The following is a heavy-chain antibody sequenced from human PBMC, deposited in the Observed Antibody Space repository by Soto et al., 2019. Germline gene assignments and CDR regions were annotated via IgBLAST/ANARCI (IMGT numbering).Heavy chain of an antibody. Sequence: GASVKVSCKASGYTFTSYGISWVRQAPGQGLEWMGWISAYKDNTNYAQKLQGRVTMTTDTSTSTAYMELRSLRSDDTAVYYCARAYCSSTSCYFAYYYYYMDVWGKGTTVTVSS. CDR2: ISAYKDNT. D-gene: IGHD2-2*01. J-gene: IGHJ6*03. CDR3: ARAYCSSTSCYFAYYYYYMDV. V-gene: IGHV1-18*01. CDR1: GYTFTSYG.